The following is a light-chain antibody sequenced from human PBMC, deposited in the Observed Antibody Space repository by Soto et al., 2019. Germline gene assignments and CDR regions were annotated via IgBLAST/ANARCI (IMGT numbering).Light chain of an antibody. CDR2: DVT. CDR1: SSDVGGYNS. J-gene: IGLJ1*01. Sequence: QSALTQPASVSGSPGQSITISCTGASSDVGGYNSVSWYQQHPGKAPKLMIYDVTNRPSGVSNRFSGSKSGNTASLTISGLQGEDEADYYCNSYTSSNTYVFGTGTKVTVL. V-gene: IGLV2-14*01. CDR3: NSYTSSNTYV.